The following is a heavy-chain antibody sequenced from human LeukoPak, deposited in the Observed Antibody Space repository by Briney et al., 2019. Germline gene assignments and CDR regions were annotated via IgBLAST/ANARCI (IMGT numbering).Heavy chain of an antibody. V-gene: IGHV3-30*04. J-gene: IGHJ4*02. CDR1: GFTFSSYA. D-gene: IGHD2/OR15-2a*01. CDR2: ISYDGSNK. Sequence: GRSLRLSCAASGFTFSSYAMHWVRRAPGKGLEWVAVISYDGSNKYYADSVKGRFTISRDNSKNTLYLQMNSLRAEDTAVYYCARIYGPWNYFDYWGQGTLVTVSS. CDR3: ARIYGPWNYFDY.